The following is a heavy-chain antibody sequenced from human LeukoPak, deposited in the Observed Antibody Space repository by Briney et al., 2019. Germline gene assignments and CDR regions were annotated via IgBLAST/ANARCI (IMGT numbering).Heavy chain of an antibody. Sequence: ASVKVSCKASGYTFTSYGISWVRQAPGQGLEWMGWISAYNGNTNYAQKLQGRVTMTTDTSTSTAYMELRSLRSDDTAVYYCARDRPWYKQQLVLIDYWGQGTLVTVSS. D-gene: IGHD6-13*01. CDR2: ISAYNGNT. CDR3: ARDRPWYKQQLVLIDY. CDR1: GYTFTSYG. J-gene: IGHJ4*02. V-gene: IGHV1-18*01.